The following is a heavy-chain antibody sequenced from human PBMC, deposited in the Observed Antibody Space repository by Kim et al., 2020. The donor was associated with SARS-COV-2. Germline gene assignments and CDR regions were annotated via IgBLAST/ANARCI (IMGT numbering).Heavy chain of an antibody. CDR3: ARGVHLQLLLIGGFFDP. CDR1: GFTFSTYS. V-gene: IGHV3-30-3*01. D-gene: IGHD3-16*01. CDR2: VSYDGSNK. J-gene: IGHJ5*02. Sequence: GESLKISCTASGFTFSTYSMHWVRQAPGKGLEWVAIVSYDGSNKYYADSVKGRFTISRDNSKNTLYLQMNIVRPEDTAVYHCARGVHLQLLLIGGFFDPW.